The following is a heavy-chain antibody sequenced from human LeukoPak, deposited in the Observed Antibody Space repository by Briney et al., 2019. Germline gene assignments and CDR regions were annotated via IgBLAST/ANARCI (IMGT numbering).Heavy chain of an antibody. CDR2: ISGSGGST. V-gene: IGHV3-23*01. D-gene: IGHD6-19*01. CDR1: GFAFSSYA. J-gene: IGHJ3*02. Sequence: GGSLRLSCAASGFAFSSYAMSWVRQAPGKGLEWVSAISGSGGSTYYADSVKGRFTVSRDKSKNTLYLQMNSLRVEDTAVYYCPKDSGWTDTDVFDIWGQGTMVTVSS. CDR3: PKDSGWTDTDVFDI.